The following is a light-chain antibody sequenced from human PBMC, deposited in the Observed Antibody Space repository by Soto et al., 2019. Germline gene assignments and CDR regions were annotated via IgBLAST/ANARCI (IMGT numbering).Light chain of an antibody. J-gene: IGLJ3*02. CDR1: SRDVGGYDY. CDR2: DVT. V-gene: IGLV2-11*01. CDR3: CSYAGSDPV. Sequence: SALTQPRSVSGSPGQSVTISCTGTSRDVGGYDYVSWYQQHPGKAPKLMICDVTRRPSGVPDRFSGSKSGNTASLTISGLQAEDEADYYCCSYAGSDPVFGGGTKLTVL.